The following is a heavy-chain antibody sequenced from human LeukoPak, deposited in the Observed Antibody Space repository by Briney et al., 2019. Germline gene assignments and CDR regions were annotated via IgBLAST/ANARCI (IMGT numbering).Heavy chain of an antibody. Sequence: PSETLSLTCAVYGGSFSGYYWSWIRQHPGKGLEWIGYIYYSGSTYYNPSLKSRVTISVDTSKNQFSLKLSSVTAADTAVYYCARDDNLYGMDVWGQGTTVTVSS. J-gene: IGHJ6*02. CDR3: ARDDNLYGMDV. CDR2: IYYSGST. V-gene: IGHV4-31*11. D-gene: IGHD1-14*01. CDR1: GGSFSGYY.